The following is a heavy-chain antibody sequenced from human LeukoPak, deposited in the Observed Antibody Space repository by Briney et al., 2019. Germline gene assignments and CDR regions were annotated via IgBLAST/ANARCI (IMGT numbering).Heavy chain of an antibody. Sequence: GGSLRPSCAASGFTFSDSAVSWVRHSPGEGLKWVSSISDTGGRTYYADSVKGRFTITRDNSRNTVNLPMNSLRAGDTARYSCAKGGQDFDFWRFDLWGQGILVIVSS. CDR2: ISDTGGRT. J-gene: IGHJ5*02. D-gene: IGHD3-3*01. V-gene: IGHV3-23*01. CDR3: AKGGQDFDFWRFDL. CDR1: GFTFSDSA.